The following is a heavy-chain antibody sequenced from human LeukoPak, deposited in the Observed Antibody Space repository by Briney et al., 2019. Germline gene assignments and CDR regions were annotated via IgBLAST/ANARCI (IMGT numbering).Heavy chain of an antibody. CDR2: ITGSGDYT. CDR3: ARAAGHSSSPYYFDY. CDR1: GFTFSTYA. V-gene: IGHV3-21*04. Sequence: GGSLRLSCAASGFTFSTYAMAWVRQAPGNGLEWVSSITGSGDYTYYADSVKGRFTISRDNAKNSLYLQMNSLRAEDTAVYYCARAAGHSSSPYYFDYWGQGTLVTVSS. J-gene: IGHJ4*02. D-gene: IGHD6-13*01.